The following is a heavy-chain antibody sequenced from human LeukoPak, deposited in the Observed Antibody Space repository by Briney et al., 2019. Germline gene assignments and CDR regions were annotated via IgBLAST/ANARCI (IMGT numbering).Heavy chain of an antibody. J-gene: IGHJ4*02. CDR3: ARDSHGAPGTR. D-gene: IGHD6-13*01. CDR2: IYSGGST. CDR1: GVNANSNY. V-gene: IGHV3-53*01. Sequence: GGSLRLSCAASGVNANSNYMSWVRQAPGKGLEWVSVIYSGGSTYYADSVKGRFTISRDNSKNTLYLHMTSLRAEDTAVYSCARDSHGAPGTRWGQGALVTVSS.